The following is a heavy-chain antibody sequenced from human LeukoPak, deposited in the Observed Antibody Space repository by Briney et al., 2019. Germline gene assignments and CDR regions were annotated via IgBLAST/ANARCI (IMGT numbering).Heavy chain of an antibody. J-gene: IGHJ4*02. CDR1: GFTFSDYY. D-gene: IGHD1-20*01. Sequence: RGSLRLSCAASGFTFSDYYMSWIRQAPGKGLEWVSYISSSGSTIYYADSVKGRFTISRDNAKNSLYLQMNSLRAEDTAVYYCARVNNWNDVSFFDYWGQGTLVTVSS. CDR3: ARVNNWNDVSFFDY. CDR2: ISSSGSTI. V-gene: IGHV3-11*01.